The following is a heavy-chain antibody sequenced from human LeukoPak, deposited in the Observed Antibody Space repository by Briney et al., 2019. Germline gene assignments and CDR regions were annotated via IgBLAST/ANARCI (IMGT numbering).Heavy chain of an antibody. D-gene: IGHD3-22*01. J-gene: IGHJ3*02. Sequence: SVKVSCKASGGTFSSYAISWVRQAPGQGLEWMGGIIPIFGTANYAQKFQGRVTITADESTSTAYMELSSLRSEDTAVYYCARDRGDYYDSSGYYNAFDIWGQGTMVTVSS. CDR1: GGTFSSYA. CDR2: IIPIFGTA. V-gene: IGHV1-69*13. CDR3: ARDRGDYYDSSGYYNAFDI.